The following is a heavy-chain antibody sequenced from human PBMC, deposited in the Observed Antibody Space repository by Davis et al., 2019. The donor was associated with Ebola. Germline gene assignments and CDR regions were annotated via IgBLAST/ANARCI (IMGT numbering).Heavy chain of an antibody. D-gene: IGHD1-26*01. CDR2: IYSTGGT. CDR1: GGSISSTTYY. CDR3: ARHGAQWELISFFDY. J-gene: IGHJ4*02. V-gene: IGHV4-39*01. Sequence: SETLSLTCTVSGGSISSTTYYWGWIRQPPGKGLEWIGSIYSTGGTHYNPSLKSQFTISVDTSKNQFSLKLSVVTAADTAVYYCARHGAQWELISFFDYWGQGTLVTVSS.